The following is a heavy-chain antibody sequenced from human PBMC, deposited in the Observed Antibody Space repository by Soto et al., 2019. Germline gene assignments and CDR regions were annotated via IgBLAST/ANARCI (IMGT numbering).Heavy chain of an antibody. J-gene: IGHJ4*02. CDR1: GFTFSSYG. V-gene: IGHV3-33*01. CDR3: ARVLGTAGVVLEY. D-gene: IGHD6-25*01. Sequence: QVQLVESGGGVIQPGKSLRLSCGGSGFTFSSYGMHWVRQVPGKGLEWVAVIWFDGSKRYYADSVKGRFTISRDDCKVRGDAGMVSVRVGNTGGYYCARVLGTAGVVLEYRRQGSPLSV. CDR2: IWFDGSKR.